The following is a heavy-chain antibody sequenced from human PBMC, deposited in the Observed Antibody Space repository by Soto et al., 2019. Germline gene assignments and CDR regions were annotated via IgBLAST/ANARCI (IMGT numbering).Heavy chain of an antibody. D-gene: IGHD6-19*01. CDR1: GFIFSSYG. CDR2: ISNDGSKK. J-gene: IGHJ4*02. Sequence: QVELVEFGGGVVQPGRSLRLSCATSGFIFSSYGMNWVRQAPGKGLEWVAVISNDGSKKYIADSVKGRFTISRDNSKNTLYLQMNSLRAEDTAMYYCARGRKQIVAGSGYFDYWGQGTLVTVSS. V-gene: IGHV3-30*03. CDR3: ARGRKQIVAGSGYFDY.